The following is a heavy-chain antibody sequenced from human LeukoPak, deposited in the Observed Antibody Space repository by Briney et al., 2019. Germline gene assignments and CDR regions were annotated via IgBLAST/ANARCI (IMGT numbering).Heavy chain of an antibody. J-gene: IGHJ4*02. D-gene: IGHD6-19*01. CDR1: GFTFSSYA. CDR3: AKSYSSGWYGDYFDY. Sequence: SGGSLRLSCAASGFTFSSYAMSWVRQAPGKGLEWVSAISGSGGSTYYADSVKGRFTISRDNSKNTLYLQMNSLRAEDTAVYYCAKSYSSGWYGDYFDYWGQGTLVTVSS. CDR2: ISGSGGST. V-gene: IGHV3-23*01.